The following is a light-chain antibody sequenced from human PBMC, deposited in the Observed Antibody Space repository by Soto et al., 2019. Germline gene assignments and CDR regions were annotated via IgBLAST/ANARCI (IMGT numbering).Light chain of an antibody. CDR2: KVS. Sequence: DVVMTQSPLSLPVTLGQPASISCRSSQSLAYSDGNTYLNWFQQRPGQSPRRLIYKVSNRDSGVPDRFSGSGSGTDFTLKISRVEAEDVGVYYCMQGRHWPPRTFGQGTKVEIK. CDR3: MQGRHWPPRT. J-gene: IGKJ1*01. CDR1: QSLAYSDGNTY. V-gene: IGKV2-30*01.